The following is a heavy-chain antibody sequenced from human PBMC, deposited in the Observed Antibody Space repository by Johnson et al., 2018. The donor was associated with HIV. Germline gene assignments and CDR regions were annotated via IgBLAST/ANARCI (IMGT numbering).Heavy chain of an antibody. Sequence: VQLVESGGGVVRPGGSLRLSCAASGFTFDDYGMSWVSQAPGKGLEWVSGINWNGGSIGYADSVKGRFTISRDNAKNSLYLQMNSLRAEDTAWYYCARDSAAAGLDAFDIWGQGTMVTVSS. CDR3: ARDSAAAGLDAFDI. CDR1: GFTFDDYG. J-gene: IGHJ3*02. V-gene: IGHV3-20*04. D-gene: IGHD6-13*01. CDR2: INWNGGSI.